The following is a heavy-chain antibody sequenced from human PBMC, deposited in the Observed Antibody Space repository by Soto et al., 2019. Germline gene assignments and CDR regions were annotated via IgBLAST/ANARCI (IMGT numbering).Heavy chain of an antibody. D-gene: IGHD2-21*02. V-gene: IGHV3-48*01. CDR2: INTNSDTI. CDR1: RLCLSSYH. CDR3: ARDGSTGTANFHYAMDV. Sequence: RFRRLSGVDSRLCLSSYHIDWVRQVPGKVLEWVSYINTNSDTIHYADSVKGRFTISRDNAKNSLYLQMDSLRAEDTAVYYCARDGSTGTANFHYAMDVWGQGTTVTVSS. J-gene: IGHJ6*02.